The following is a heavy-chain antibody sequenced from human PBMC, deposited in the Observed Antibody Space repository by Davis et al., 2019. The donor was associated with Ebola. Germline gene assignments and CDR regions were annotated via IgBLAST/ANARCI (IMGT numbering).Heavy chain of an antibody. Sequence: GGSLRLSCAASGFTFSNYAMSWVRQVPGKGPEWVSGIGGSGVITYYADYVKGRFTISRDNSKNTLYLQMNSLRAEDTAVYSCAKAVTTVGNFDYWGQGTLVTVSS. J-gene: IGHJ4*02. CDR3: AKAVTTVGNFDY. D-gene: IGHD4-11*01. CDR2: IGGSGVIT. V-gene: IGHV3-23*01. CDR1: GFTFSNYA.